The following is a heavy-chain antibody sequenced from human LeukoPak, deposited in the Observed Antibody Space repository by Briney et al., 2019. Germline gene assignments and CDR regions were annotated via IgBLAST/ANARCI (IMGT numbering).Heavy chain of an antibody. J-gene: IGHJ4*02. Sequence: GGSLRLSCAASGFTFRSYEMNWVRQAPGKGLEWVSYISRSGTTIYYVDSVKGRFTISRDNAKNSLYLQMNSLRAEDTAVYYCARDPPPYXSGXXGSVWGQGTLVTVSS. CDR2: ISRSGTTI. D-gene: IGHD6-19*01. CDR3: ARDPPPYXSGXXGSV. V-gene: IGHV3-48*03. CDR1: GFTFRSYE.